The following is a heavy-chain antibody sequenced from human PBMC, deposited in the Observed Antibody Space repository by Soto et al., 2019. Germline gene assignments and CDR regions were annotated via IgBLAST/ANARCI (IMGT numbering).Heavy chain of an antibody. CDR3: AKDCSPGAFDI. CDR1: GFTFSSYG. D-gene: IGHD6-13*01. J-gene: IGHJ3*02. Sequence: GGSLRLSCAASGFTFSSYGMHWVRQAPGKGLEWVAVISYDGSNKYYADSVKGRFTISRDNSKNTLYLQMNSLRAEDTAVYYCAKDCSPGAFDIWRQGTMVTVSS. V-gene: IGHV3-30*18. CDR2: ISYDGSNK.